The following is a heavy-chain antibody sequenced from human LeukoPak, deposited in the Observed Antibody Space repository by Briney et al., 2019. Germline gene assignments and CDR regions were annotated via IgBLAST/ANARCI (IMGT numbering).Heavy chain of an antibody. V-gene: IGHV4-61*02. CDR3: ARESRYGTHYYYYYYMDV. D-gene: IGHD6-13*01. Sequence: SETLSLTCTVSGGSISSGSYYWSWIRQPAGKGLEWIGRIYTSGSTNYNPSLKSRVTISVDTSKNQFSLKLSSVTAADTAVYYCARESRYGTHYYYYYYMDVWGKGTTATISS. J-gene: IGHJ6*03. CDR1: GGSISSGSYY. CDR2: IYTSGST.